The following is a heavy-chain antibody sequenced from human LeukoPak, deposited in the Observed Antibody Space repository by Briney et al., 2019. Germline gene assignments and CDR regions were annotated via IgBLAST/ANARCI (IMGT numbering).Heavy chain of an antibody. V-gene: IGHV3-74*01. J-gene: IGHJ4*02. D-gene: IGHD1-26*01. CDR1: GFTFSTYW. CDR3: AKDGRNSGSYVDY. Sequence: GGSLRLSCAASGFTFSTYWMHWVRQAPGKELVRVSRINPDGTTTSYADSVKGRFTISRDNSKNTLYLQMNSLRAEDTAVYYCAKDGRNSGSYVDYWAREPWSPSPQ. CDR2: INPDGTTT.